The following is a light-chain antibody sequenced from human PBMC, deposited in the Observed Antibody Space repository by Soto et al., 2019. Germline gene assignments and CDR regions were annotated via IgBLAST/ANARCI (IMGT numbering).Light chain of an antibody. CDR1: QSVSSNY. CDR3: QQYGSSLLT. Sequence: EIVLTQSPGTLSLSPGERATLSCRASQSVSSNYLAWYQQKPGQAPRPLIYGASSRATGVPARFSGSGSGTDFTLTISRLEPEDFAVYYCQQYGSSLLTFGQGTKVEIK. V-gene: IGKV3-20*01. J-gene: IGKJ1*01. CDR2: GAS.